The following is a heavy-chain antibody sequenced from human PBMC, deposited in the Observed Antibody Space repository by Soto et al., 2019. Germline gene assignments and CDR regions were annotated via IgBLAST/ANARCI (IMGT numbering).Heavy chain of an antibody. Sequence: SETLSLTCAVYGGSFSGYYWSWIRQPPGKGLEWIGEINHSGSTNYNPSLKSRVTISVDTSKNQFSLKLSSVTAADTAVYYCARGGYSRSWYREKEIDYWGQGNLVTVSS. J-gene: IGHJ4*02. CDR3: ARGGYSRSWYREKEIDY. V-gene: IGHV4-34*01. CDR1: GGSFSGYY. CDR2: INHSGST. D-gene: IGHD6-13*01.